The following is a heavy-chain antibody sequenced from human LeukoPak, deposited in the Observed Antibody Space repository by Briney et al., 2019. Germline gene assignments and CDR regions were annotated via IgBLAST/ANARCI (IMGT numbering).Heavy chain of an antibody. CDR2: INGIGSSS. D-gene: IGHD3-16*01. CDR1: GFTFTTYW. V-gene: IGHV3-74*01. CDR3: ARTSPTSHFDF. Sequence: GGSLRLSRAASGFTFTTYWMHWVRQAPGKGLVWVSRINGIGSSSNYADSVKGRFTIPRDNARNTLYLQMNSLRAEDTALYYCARTSPTSHFDFWGQGTLATVSS. J-gene: IGHJ4*02.